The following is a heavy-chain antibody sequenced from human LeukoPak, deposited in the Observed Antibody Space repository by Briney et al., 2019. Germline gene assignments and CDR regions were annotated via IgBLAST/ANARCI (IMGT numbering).Heavy chain of an antibody. Sequence: PSETLSLTCTVSGGSISSYYWSWIRQPPGKGLEWIGYIYYSGSTNYNPSLKSRVTISVDTSKNQFSLKLSSVTAADTAVYYCARAGMGIAVSQVYWYFDLWGRSTLVTVSS. D-gene: IGHD6-19*01. CDR1: GGSISSYY. V-gene: IGHV4-59*01. J-gene: IGHJ2*01. CDR2: IYYSGST. CDR3: ARAGMGIAVSQVYWYFDL.